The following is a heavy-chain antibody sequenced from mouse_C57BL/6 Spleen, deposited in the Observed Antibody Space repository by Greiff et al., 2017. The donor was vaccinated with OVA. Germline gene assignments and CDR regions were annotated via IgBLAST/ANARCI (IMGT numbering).Heavy chain of an antibody. D-gene: IGHD2-3*01. CDR1: GYTFTDYN. CDR2: INPNNGGT. J-gene: IGHJ2*01. Sequence: VQLKESGPELVKPGASVKMSCKASGYTFTDYNMHWVKQSHGKSLEWIGYINPNNGGTSYNQKFKGKATLTVNKSSSTAYMELRSLTSEDSAVYYCARAKVYDYVDYWGQGTTLTVSS. CDR3: ARAKVYDYVDY. V-gene: IGHV1-22*01.